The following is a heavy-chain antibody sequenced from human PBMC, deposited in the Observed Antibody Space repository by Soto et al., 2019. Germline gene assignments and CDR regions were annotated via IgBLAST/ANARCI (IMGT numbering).Heavy chain of an antibody. Sequence: QVHLVQSGAEVKEPGASVKVSCKASGYTFTSNGISWVRQAPGQGLEWMGWVSAYSGNTNYAQKIQGRVTMTTETSTNAAYMEVGSVRSDDTAVYFCARDVDSRYDSWGQGTLVTVSS. CDR1: GYTFTSNG. CDR2: VSAYSGNT. V-gene: IGHV1-18*01. J-gene: IGHJ4*02. CDR3: ARDVDSRYDS. D-gene: IGHD3-9*01.